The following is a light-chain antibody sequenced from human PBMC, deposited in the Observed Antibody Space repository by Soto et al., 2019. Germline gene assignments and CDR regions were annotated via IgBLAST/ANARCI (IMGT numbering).Light chain of an antibody. CDR3: QQYETFSGT. V-gene: IGKV3-20*01. J-gene: IGKJ1*01. CDR1: RSLRNNY. CDR2: DAS. Sequence: EIVLTQSPGTLSLSPGERATLSCRASRSLRNNYIAWYQQKLGQAPRLLIYDASALPRGVPSRFSGSGSGTKFTLTIASLQPDDFATYYCQQYETFSGTFGPGTKVEI.